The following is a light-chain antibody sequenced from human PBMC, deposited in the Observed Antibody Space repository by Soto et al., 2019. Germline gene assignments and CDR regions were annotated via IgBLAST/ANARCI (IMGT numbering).Light chain of an antibody. CDR1: NSNIGAGFD. CDR3: QSYDRTLSGSYV. V-gene: IGLV1-40*01. Sequence: QSVLTQPPSVSVAPGQTVTSSCTGSNSNIGAGFDVHWFQQLPGTAPTLLIYRNTNRPSGVPDRFSGSKSGTSASLAITGLQAEDEADYYCQSYDRTLSGSYVFGSGTKVTVL. CDR2: RNT. J-gene: IGLJ1*01.